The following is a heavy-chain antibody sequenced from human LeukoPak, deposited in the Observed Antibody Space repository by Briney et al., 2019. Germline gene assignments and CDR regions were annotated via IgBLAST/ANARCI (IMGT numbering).Heavy chain of an antibody. Sequence: GGSLRLSCAASGFTFSNHDMHWVRQATGKGLEWVSAIGTGGDTYYDASVKGRFTISRENARSSLYLQMNSLRVGDTAVYSCARGGNYFGSGTYPFPLDIWGQGTMVTVSS. V-gene: IGHV3-13*01. CDR3: ARGGNYFGSGTYPFPLDI. D-gene: IGHD3-10*01. J-gene: IGHJ3*02. CDR1: GFTFSNHD. CDR2: IGTGGDT.